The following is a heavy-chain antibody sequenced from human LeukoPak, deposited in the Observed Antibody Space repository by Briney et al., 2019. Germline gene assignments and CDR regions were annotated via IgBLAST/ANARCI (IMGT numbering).Heavy chain of an antibody. Sequence: SETLSLTCTVSGGSISSSSYNWGWIRQPPGKGLEWIGSFDNSGSTYYNPSLKSRVTISVDTSKNQFSLKLSSVTAADTAVYYCARHLLRTSTSFDYWDQGNLVTVSS. J-gene: IGHJ4*02. CDR1: GGSISSSSYN. D-gene: IGHD1-14*01. CDR3: ARHLLRTSTSFDY. CDR2: FDNSGST. V-gene: IGHV4-39*01.